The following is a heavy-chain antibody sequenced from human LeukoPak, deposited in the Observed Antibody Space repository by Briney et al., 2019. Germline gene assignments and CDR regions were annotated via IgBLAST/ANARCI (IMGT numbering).Heavy chain of an antibody. CDR2: VNPNSGNT. D-gene: IGHD2-2*01. J-gene: IGHJ4*02. CDR1: GYTFSTYD. Sequence: GASVKVSCKASGYTFSTYDVTWARQAPGQGLEWMGWVNPNSGNTGYAQKFRGRVTMTSDSSISSAYMELSSLTSEDTAVYYCARGVRNQLLSEYWGQGTLITVSS. CDR3: ARGVRNQLLSEY. V-gene: IGHV1-8*01.